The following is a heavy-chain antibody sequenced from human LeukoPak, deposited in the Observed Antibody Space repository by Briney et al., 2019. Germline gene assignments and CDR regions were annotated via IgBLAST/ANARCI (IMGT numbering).Heavy chain of an antibody. CDR1: GFTFSSYS. CDR3: ARHFGSPYYYYYMGV. J-gene: IGHJ6*03. Sequence: GGSLRLSCAASGFTFSSYSMNWVRQAPGKGLEWVSYISSSSSTIYYADSVKGRFTISRDNAKNSLYLQMNSLRAEDTAVYYCARHFGSPYYYYYMGVWGKGTTVTVSS. CDR2: ISSSSSTI. V-gene: IGHV3-48*01. D-gene: IGHD2-15*01.